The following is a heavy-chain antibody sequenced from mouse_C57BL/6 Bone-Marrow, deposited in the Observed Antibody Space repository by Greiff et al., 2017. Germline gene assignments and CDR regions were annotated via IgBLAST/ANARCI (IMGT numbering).Heavy chain of an antibody. CDR3: ARSGYGSSYGAMDY. J-gene: IGHJ4*01. V-gene: IGHV1-54*01. CDR2: INPGSGGT. CDR1: GYAFTNYL. Sequence: VKLQESGAELVRPGTSVKVSCKASGYAFTNYLLEWVKQRPGQGLEWIGVINPGSGGTNYNEKFKGKATLTADKSSSTAYMQLSSLTSEDSAVYFCARSGYGSSYGAMDYWGQGTSVTVSS. D-gene: IGHD1-1*01.